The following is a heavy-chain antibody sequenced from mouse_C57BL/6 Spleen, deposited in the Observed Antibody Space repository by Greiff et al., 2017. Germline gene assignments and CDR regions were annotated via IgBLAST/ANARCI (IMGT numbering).Heavy chain of an antibody. V-gene: IGHV5-17*01. Sequence: EVQLVESGGGLVKPGGSLKLSCAASGFTFSDYGMHWVRQAPEKGLEWVAYISSGSSTIYYADTVKGRFTISRDNAKNTLFLQMTSLRSEATALYYCARDLGHYYAMDYWGQGTSVTVSS. CDR2: ISSGSSTI. CDR1: GFTFSDYG. CDR3: ARDLGHYYAMDY. J-gene: IGHJ4*01.